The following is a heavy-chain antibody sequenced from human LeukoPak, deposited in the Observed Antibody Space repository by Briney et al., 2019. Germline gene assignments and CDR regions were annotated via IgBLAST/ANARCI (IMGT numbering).Heavy chain of an antibody. J-gene: IGHJ4*02. CDR1: GFTFSSYS. CDR3: AKGGTAMVTAVDY. Sequence: PGGSLRLSCAASGFTFSSYSMNWVRQAPGKGLEWVSSISSSSSYIYYADSVKGRFTISRDNAKNSLYLQMNSLRAEDMALYYCAKGGTAMVTAVDYWGQGTLVTVSS. D-gene: IGHD5-18*01. CDR2: ISSSSSYI. V-gene: IGHV3-21*04.